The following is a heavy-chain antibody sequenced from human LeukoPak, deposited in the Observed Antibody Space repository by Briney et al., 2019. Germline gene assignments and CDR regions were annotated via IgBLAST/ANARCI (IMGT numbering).Heavy chain of an antibody. J-gene: IGHJ2*01. V-gene: IGHV4-4*07. Sequence: PSETLSLTCTVSGGSFSSYYWTWIRQPARKGLEWIGRIYNSGTTNYSPSLESRVTMSLDTSKNRFSLSLSSVTAADTAVYYCVRDRLGATGHWRIDVWGRGTLVTVSS. CDR2: IYNSGTT. CDR3: VRDRLGATGHWRIDV. D-gene: IGHD1-26*01. CDR1: GGSFSSYY.